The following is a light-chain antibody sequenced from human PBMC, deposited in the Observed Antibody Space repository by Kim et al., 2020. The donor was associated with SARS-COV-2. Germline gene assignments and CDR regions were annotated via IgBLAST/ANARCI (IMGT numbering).Light chain of an antibody. J-gene: IGKJ5*01. Sequence: SPGDIAAPSCRASQSVSSYLAWYQQNPGQAPRLLIYDASNRATGIPARFSGSGSGTDFTLTISSLEPEDFAVYYCQQRSNWPPITFGQGTRLEIK. CDR2: DAS. CDR3: QQRSNWPPIT. CDR1: QSVSSY. V-gene: IGKV3-11*01.